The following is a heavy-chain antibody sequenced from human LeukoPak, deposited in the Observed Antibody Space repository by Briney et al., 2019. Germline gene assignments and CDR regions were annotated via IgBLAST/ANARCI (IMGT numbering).Heavy chain of an antibody. CDR2: INPNSGGT. Sequence: ASVKVSCKASGYSFIGYYMHWVRQAPGQGLEWMGRINPNSGGTNYAQKFQGRVTMTRDTSISTAYMELTSLRSDDTAMYYCARASRWFGELEENWGQGTLVTVSS. CDR3: ARASRWFGELEEN. V-gene: IGHV1-2*06. CDR1: GYSFIGYY. D-gene: IGHD3-10*01. J-gene: IGHJ4*02.